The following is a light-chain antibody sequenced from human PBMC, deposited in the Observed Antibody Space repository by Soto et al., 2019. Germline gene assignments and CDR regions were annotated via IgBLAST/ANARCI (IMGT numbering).Light chain of an antibody. CDR1: QSVSSSY. Sequence: EIVLTQSPGTLSLSPGERATLSCRARQSVSSSYLAWYQQKPGQAPRLLLYGASSRATGIPDRFSGSGSGTDFTLTISRLEPEDFAVYYCKQYATAPPNTFGQGTKLQIK. J-gene: IGKJ2*01. CDR3: KQYATAPPNT. V-gene: IGKV3-20*01. CDR2: GAS.